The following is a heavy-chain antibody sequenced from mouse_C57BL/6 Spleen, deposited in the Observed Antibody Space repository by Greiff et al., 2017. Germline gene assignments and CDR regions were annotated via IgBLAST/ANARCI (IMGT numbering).Heavy chain of an antibody. CDR3: ARDEANWDEAWFAY. V-gene: IGHV3-6*01. D-gene: IGHD4-1*01. J-gene: IGHJ3*01. CDR1: GYSITSGYY. CDR2: ISYDGSN. Sequence: DVKLVESGPGLVKPSQSLSLTCSVTGYSITSGYYWNWIRQFPGNKLEWMGYISYDGSNNYNPSLKNRISITRDTSKNQFFLKLNSVTTEDTATYYCARDEANWDEAWFAYWGQGTLVTVSA.